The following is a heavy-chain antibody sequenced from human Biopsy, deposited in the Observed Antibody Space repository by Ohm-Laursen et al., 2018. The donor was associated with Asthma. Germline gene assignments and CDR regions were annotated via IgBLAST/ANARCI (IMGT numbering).Heavy chain of an antibody. Sequence: SLRLSCAASGFTFSSYGMHRARQAPGKGLEWVAVISYDGSKKEYGDSVKGRFTISRDNSKDTVYLQMNSLRAEDTAVYYCAKGRYKWNDGYYGLDVWGQGTTVTVS. D-gene: IGHD1-20*01. CDR1: GFTFSSYG. CDR2: ISYDGSKK. CDR3: AKGRYKWNDGYYGLDV. V-gene: IGHV3-30*18. J-gene: IGHJ6*02.